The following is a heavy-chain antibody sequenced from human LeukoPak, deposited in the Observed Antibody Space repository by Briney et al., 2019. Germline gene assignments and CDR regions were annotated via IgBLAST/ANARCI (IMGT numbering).Heavy chain of an antibody. Sequence: GGSLRLSCAASGFTFSSYEMNWVRQAPGKGLEWVSYITSSGNTIYYADSVKGRFTISRDNAKNSLYLQMNSLRAEDTAVYYCARLTTMTTTGGPFDYWGQGTLVAVSS. CDR2: ITSSGNTI. J-gene: IGHJ4*02. D-gene: IGHD4-17*01. V-gene: IGHV3-48*03. CDR1: GFTFSSYE. CDR3: ARLTTMTTTGGPFDY.